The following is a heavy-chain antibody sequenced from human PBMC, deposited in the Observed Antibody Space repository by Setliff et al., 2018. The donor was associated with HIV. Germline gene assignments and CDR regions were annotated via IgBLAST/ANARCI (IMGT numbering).Heavy chain of an antibody. CDR3: EREDYYYYGMDV. CDR2: IYTSGST. Sequence: PSETLSLTCTVSGGSISSGSYYWNWIRQPAGKGLEWIGRIYTSGSTNYNPSLKSRVTISVDTSRNQFSLKLSSVTAADTAVYYCEREDYYYYGMDVWGQGTTVTVSS. CDR1: GGSISSGSYY. J-gene: IGHJ6*02. V-gene: IGHV4-61*02.